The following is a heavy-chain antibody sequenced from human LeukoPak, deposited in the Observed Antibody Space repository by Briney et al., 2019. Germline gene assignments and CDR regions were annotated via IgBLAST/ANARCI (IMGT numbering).Heavy chain of an antibody. D-gene: IGHD3-10*01. Sequence: GGSLRLSCAASGLTFSSYAMSWVRQAPGKGLEWVSAISGSGGSTYYADSVKGRFTISRDNSKNTLYLQMNSLRAEDTAVYYCAKVAGFGELLSPYYFDYWGQGTLVTVSS. V-gene: IGHV3-23*01. CDR3: AKVAGFGELLSPYYFDY. J-gene: IGHJ4*02. CDR2: ISGSGGST. CDR1: GLTFSSYA.